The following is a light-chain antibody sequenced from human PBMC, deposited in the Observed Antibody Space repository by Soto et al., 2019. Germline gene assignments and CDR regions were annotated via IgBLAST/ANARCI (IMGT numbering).Light chain of an antibody. CDR1: QSVLYSSNNKNY. CDR2: WAS. V-gene: IGKV4-1*01. Sequence: DIVMTQSPDSLAVSLGERATINCKSSQSVLYSSNNKNYLAWYQQKPGQPPKLLIYWASTRESGVPDRFSGSGSGTDFTLTISSLQAEDVAVYYCQQYYSFGPGTKVDNK. CDR3: QQYYS. J-gene: IGKJ3*01.